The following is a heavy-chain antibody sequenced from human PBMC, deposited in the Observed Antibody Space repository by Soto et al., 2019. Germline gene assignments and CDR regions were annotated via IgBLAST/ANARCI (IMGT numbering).Heavy chain of an antibody. CDR3: AKDGYSYRYPSYFDY. V-gene: IGHV3-23*01. Sequence: EVQLLASGGGLVQPGGSLRLSCAASGFTFSSYAMSWVRQAPGKGLEWVSGISGSGGGTYYADSVKGRLTISRDNSKNTLYLQMNSLRAEDTAVYYCAKDGYSYRYPSYFDYWGQGTLVTVSS. CDR2: ISGSGGGT. D-gene: IGHD5-18*01. J-gene: IGHJ4*02. CDR1: GFTFSSYA.